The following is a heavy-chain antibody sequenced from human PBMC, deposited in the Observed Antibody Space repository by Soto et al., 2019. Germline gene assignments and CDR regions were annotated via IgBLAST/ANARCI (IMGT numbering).Heavy chain of an antibody. CDR1: GVSISSSSYY. CDR2: IYYSGST. V-gene: IGHV4-39*01. Sequence: QLQLQESGPGLVKPSETLSLTCTVSGVSISSSSYYWGWIRQPPGKGLEWIGSIYYSGSTYYNPSLKSRVTISVDTSKNQFSLMLSSVTAADTAVYYCARNGDWYSSGWHHFDYWGQGTLVTVSS. J-gene: IGHJ4*02. CDR3: ARNGDWYSSGWHHFDY. D-gene: IGHD6-19*01.